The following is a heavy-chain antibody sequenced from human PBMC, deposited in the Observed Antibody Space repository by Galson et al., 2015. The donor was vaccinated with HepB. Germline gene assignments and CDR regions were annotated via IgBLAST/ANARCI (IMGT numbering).Heavy chain of an antibody. CDR3: ARGATDSGVDF. J-gene: IGHJ4*02. V-gene: IGHV4-59*12. D-gene: IGHD5-12*01. Sequence: ETLSLTCTVSGASIGSYYWSWIRQPPGKGLEWIGYIYYSGSTNYNPSLKSRVTISVDTSKNQFSLKLSSVTAADTAVYYCARGATDSGVDFWGQGTLVTVSS. CDR1: GASIGSYY. CDR2: IYYSGST.